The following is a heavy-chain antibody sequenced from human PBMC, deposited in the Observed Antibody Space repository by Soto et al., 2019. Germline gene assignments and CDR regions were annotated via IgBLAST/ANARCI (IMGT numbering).Heavy chain of an antibody. CDR1: GASLSRYS. CDR2: IYTSGST. J-gene: IGHJ4*02. Sequence: PESLSLTSTVSGASLSRYSGGWIRQPHGKELKWIGRIYTSGSTNYNPSHRSRVTMSVDTTKTEYSLKMSFGTAAEAVVYYGARFNGGRGGWGYDYWGQGTLVTVSS. D-gene: IGHD2-15*01. V-gene: IGHV4-4*07. CDR3: ARFNGGRGGWGYDY.